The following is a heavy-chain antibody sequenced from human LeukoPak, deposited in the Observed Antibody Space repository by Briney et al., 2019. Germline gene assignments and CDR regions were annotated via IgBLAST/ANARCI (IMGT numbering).Heavy chain of an antibody. J-gene: IGHJ6*04. CDR1: GGSISSSSYY. CDR3: ARDLLPPYYDFWSGYWRPIGMDV. D-gene: IGHD3-3*01. V-gene: IGHV4-39*02. Sequence: SETLSLTCTVSGGSISSSSYYWGWIRQPPGKGLEWIANIYYSGSTYYNPSLKSRVTISVDTSKNQLSLKLSAVTAADTAVYYCARDLLPPYYDFWSGYWRPIGMDVWGKGTTVTVSS. CDR2: IYYSGST.